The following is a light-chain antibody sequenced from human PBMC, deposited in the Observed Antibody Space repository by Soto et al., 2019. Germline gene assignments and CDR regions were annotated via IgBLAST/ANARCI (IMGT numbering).Light chain of an antibody. J-gene: IGKJ1*01. V-gene: IGKV1-5*01. CDR3: QQYNSYSGT. CDR1: QSISSW. CDR2: DAS. Sequence: DIQIAQYPSTPSASVGDRVTITSWASQSISSWLAWYQQKPGQAPKLLIHDASSLKSGVPSRFSGSGSGTEFTLTISSLQPDDFATYYCQQYNSYSGTFGRGTKVDIK.